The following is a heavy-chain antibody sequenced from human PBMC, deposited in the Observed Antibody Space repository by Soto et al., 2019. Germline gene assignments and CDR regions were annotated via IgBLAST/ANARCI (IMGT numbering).Heavy chain of an antibody. CDR3: AKAISDYYPPFDF. Sequence: PGGSLRLSCAASEFTFSNYAMSWVRQAPGKGLEWVSAISYGGGTTYYADSVKGRFTISRDNSKNTLYLQMNSLRAEDTAVYYCAKAISDYYPPFDFWGQGTLVTVSS. CDR2: ISYGGGTT. D-gene: IGHD3-22*01. J-gene: IGHJ4*02. V-gene: IGHV3-23*01. CDR1: EFTFSNYA.